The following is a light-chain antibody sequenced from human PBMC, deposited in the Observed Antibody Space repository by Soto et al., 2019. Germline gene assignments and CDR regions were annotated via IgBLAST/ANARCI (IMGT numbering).Light chain of an antibody. CDR3: AAWDDSLNGEV. Sequence: QSVLTQTPSASGTPGQRVTISCSGSSSKIGSTIVNWYQQLPGTAPKLLIYNNSQRPSGVPDRFSGSKSGTSASLAISGLQSDDEGDYYCAAWDDSLNGEVFGGGTQLTVL. CDR1: SSKIGSTI. CDR2: NNS. J-gene: IGLJ2*01. V-gene: IGLV1-44*01.